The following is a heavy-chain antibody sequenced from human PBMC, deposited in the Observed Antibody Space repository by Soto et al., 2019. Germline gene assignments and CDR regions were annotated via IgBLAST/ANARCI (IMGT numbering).Heavy chain of an antibody. D-gene: IGHD6-19*01. V-gene: IGHV3-23*01. CDR3: AKALISGYSSGRGY. CDR2: ISGSGGST. Sequence: EVQLLESGGGLVQPGGSLRLSCAASGFTFSSYAMSWVRQAPGKGLEWVSAISGSGGSTYYADSVKGRFTISRDNSKNTLYLQMNSLRAEDTAVYYCAKALISGYSSGRGYWGQGTLVTVS. CDR1: GFTFSSYA. J-gene: IGHJ4*02.